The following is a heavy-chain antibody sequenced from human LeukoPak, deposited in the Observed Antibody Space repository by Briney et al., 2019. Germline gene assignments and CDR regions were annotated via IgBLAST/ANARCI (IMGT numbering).Heavy chain of an antibody. CDR1: GFTFSNYG. Sequence: GRSLRLSCAASGFTFSNYGMHWVRQAPGKGQGWVAVISVDGSNKYYADSVKGRFTISRDTAKHTMYLQMNSLRAEDAAVYYCAKDRVRWGAAGAPYYFDYWGRGTLVTVSS. D-gene: IGHD6-13*01. J-gene: IGHJ4*02. V-gene: IGHV3-30*18. CDR3: AKDRVRWGAAGAPYYFDY. CDR2: ISVDGSNK.